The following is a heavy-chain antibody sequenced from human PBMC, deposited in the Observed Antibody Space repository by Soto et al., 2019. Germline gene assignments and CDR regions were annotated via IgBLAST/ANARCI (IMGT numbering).Heavy chain of an antibody. CDR2: IWFDGSLK. J-gene: IGHJ3*01. Sequence: QVQLEESGGGMVQPGRSLRLSCAASGFTFRAYGIHVVRQAPGKGLEWVAVIWFDGSLKYYADSVKGRFTISRDNSKSTLPLQMDSLRAEATAVYYCARVCGGDCGGAFDVWGQGTKVNVSS. CDR1: GFTFRAYG. V-gene: IGHV3-33*01. CDR3: ARVCGGDCGGAFDV. D-gene: IGHD2-21*02.